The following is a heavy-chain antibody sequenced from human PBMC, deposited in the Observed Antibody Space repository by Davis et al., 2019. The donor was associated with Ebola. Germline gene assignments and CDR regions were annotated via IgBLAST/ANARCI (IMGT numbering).Heavy chain of an antibody. CDR1: GFTFSSYA. Sequence: GGSLRLSCAASGFTFSSYAMSWVRQAPGKGLEWVSAISGSGGSTYYADSVKGRFTISRDNSKNTLYLQMNSLKTEDTAVYYCTTVVPSYYYDSSGYWVGRPSRWGQGTLVTVSS. J-gene: IGHJ4*02. CDR3: TTVVPSYYYDSSGYWVGRPSR. CDR2: ISGSGGST. V-gene: IGHV3-23*01. D-gene: IGHD3-22*01.